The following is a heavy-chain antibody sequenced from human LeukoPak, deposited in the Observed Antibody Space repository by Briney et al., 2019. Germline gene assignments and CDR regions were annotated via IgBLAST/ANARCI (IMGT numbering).Heavy chain of an antibody. Sequence: PGGTLRLSCAASGFTFSTSYMTWVRQAPGKGLEWVANIKEDGSAKYYVDSVKGRFTISRDNAKNSLYLQMNSLRAEDTAVYYCARVGPLWFGDRRGAFDYWGQGTLVTVSS. CDR2: IKEDGSAK. J-gene: IGHJ4*02. CDR3: ARVGPLWFGDRRGAFDY. CDR1: GFTFSTSY. D-gene: IGHD3-10*01. V-gene: IGHV3-7*01.